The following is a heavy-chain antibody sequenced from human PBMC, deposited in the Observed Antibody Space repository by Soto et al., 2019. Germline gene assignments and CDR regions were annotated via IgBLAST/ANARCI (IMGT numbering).Heavy chain of an antibody. V-gene: IGHV1-69*01. CDR1: GGTFSSYS. CDR3: ARDGGRHSGGIDY. D-gene: IGHD1-26*01. CDR2: IIPIFGTA. Sequence: QVQLVQSGAEVKKPGSSVKVSCKASGGTFSSYSINWLRQAPGQGLEWMGEIIPIFGTATYAQKFQGRVTITTDESTSTAYMELSSLRSEDTAVYYCARDGGRHSGGIDYWGQGTLVTGSS. J-gene: IGHJ4*02.